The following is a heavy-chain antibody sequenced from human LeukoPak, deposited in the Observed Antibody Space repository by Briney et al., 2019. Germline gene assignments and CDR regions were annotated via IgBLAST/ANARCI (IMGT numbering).Heavy chain of an antibody. Sequence: GASVKVSCKISGDTLTELAIHWVRQAPGKGLKWMGGFDPEDGETFYAQRLQGRITMTEDTSTDTAYMELRSLRSDDTAVYYCVAPRDYEIAAFDLWGRGTLVLVSS. CDR3: VAPRDYEIAAFDL. CDR1: GDTLTELA. D-gene: IGHD4-17*01. CDR2: FDPEDGET. V-gene: IGHV1-24*01. J-gene: IGHJ2*01.